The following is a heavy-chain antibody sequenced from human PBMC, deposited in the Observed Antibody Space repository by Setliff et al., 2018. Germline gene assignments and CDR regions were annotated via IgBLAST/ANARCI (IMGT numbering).Heavy chain of an antibody. Sequence: QSGGSLRLSCAASGFTFSSYAMHWVRQAPGKGLEWVAVISYDGSNKYYADSVKGRFTISRDNSKNTLYLQMNSLRAEDTAVYYCARGDPEQYMIVVVITGGGALDIWGQGTMVTVSS. J-gene: IGHJ3*02. D-gene: IGHD3-22*01. V-gene: IGHV3-30-3*01. CDR2: ISYDGSNK. CDR1: GFTFSSYA. CDR3: ARGDPEQYMIVVVITGGGALDI.